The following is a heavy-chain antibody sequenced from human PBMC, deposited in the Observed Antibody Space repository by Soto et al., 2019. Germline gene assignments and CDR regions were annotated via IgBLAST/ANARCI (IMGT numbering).Heavy chain of an antibody. CDR1: GGSISSGGYY. D-gene: IGHD1-26*01. V-gene: IGHV4-31*03. J-gene: IGHJ5*02. CDR2: IYYSGST. CDR3: ARVSGAIVNWFDP. Sequence: PSETLSLTCTVSGGSISSGGYYWSWIRQHPGKGLEWIGYIYYSGSTYYNPSLKSRVTISVDTSKNQFSLKLSSVTAADTAVYYCARVSGAIVNWFDPWGQGTLVTVSS.